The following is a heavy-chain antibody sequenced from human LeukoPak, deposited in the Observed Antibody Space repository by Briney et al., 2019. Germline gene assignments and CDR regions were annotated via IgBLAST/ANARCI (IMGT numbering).Heavy chain of an antibody. CDR3: ARGPVGGTTYNDGDAFDI. CDR1: GGSISRYY. V-gene: IGHV4-59*01. Sequence: TSSETLSLTCTVSGGSISRYYWSWIRQPPGKGLEWIGYIYYSGSTNYNPSLKSRVTISVDTSKNQFSLKLSSVTAADTAVYYCARGPVGGTTYNDGDAFDIWGQGTMVTVSS. CDR2: IYYSGST. D-gene: IGHD1-7*01. J-gene: IGHJ3*02.